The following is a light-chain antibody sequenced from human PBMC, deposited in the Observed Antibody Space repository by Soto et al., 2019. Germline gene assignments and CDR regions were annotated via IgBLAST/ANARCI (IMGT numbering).Light chain of an antibody. CDR1: QSTSSNY. CDR2: GAS. Sequence: EVVLTQSPGTLSLSPGERATLSCRTSQSTSSNYLAWYQQKPGQAPRLLIYGASSRATGIPDRSSGSGSGTDFTLTISRLEPEDFAVYYCQQYGNSRTFGQGTKVDIK. V-gene: IGKV3-20*01. CDR3: QQYGNSRT. J-gene: IGKJ1*01.